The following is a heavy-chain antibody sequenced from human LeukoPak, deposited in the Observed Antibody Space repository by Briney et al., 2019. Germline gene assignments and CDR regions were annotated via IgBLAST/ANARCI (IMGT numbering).Heavy chain of an antibody. J-gene: IGHJ6*03. D-gene: IGHD2-2*01. CDR2: IYPGDSDT. CDR3: ARPALYCSSTVCPPYMDV. Sequence: GKSLKISCKASGYTFTGDWIGWVRQMPGKGLKWMGIIYPGDSDTKYNAPFQGQVTISADKSISTAYLQWGSLKASDTATYYCARPALYCSSTVCPPYMDVWGKGTTVTVSS. CDR1: GYTFTGDW. V-gene: IGHV5-51*01.